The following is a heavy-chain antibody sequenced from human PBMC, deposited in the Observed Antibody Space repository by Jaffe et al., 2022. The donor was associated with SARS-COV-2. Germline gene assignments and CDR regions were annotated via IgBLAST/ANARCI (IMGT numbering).Heavy chain of an antibody. V-gene: IGHV3-64D*09. Sequence: EVQLVESGGGLVQPGGSLRLSCSASGFTFSSYAMHWVRQAPGKGLEYVSAISSNGGSTYYADSVKGRFTISRDNSKNTLYLQMSSLRAEDTAVYYCVKGFSYSSGWYGYYYYGMDVWGQGTTVTVSS. J-gene: IGHJ6*02. CDR2: ISSNGGST. D-gene: IGHD6-19*01. CDR3: VKGFSYSSGWYGYYYYGMDV. CDR1: GFTFSSYA.